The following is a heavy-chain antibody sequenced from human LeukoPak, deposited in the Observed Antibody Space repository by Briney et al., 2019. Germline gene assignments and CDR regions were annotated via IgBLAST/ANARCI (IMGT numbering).Heavy chain of an antibody. V-gene: IGHV3-33*01. CDR2: IWYDGTNR. D-gene: IGHD5-18*01. Sequence: GRSLRLSCAASGFSFSSYGMHWVRQAPGKGLEWVAVIWYDGTNRYYADSVKGRFTISRDNSKNTLYLQMNSLRAEDTAVYYCARDQRGFSYSKYYFDYWGQGTLVTVSS. J-gene: IGHJ4*02. CDR3: ARDQRGFSYSKYYFDY. CDR1: GFSFSSYG.